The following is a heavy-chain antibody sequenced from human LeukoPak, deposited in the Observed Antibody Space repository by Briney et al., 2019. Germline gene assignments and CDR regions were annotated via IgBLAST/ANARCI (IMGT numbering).Heavy chain of an antibody. D-gene: IGHD1-1*01. CDR1: GDSISDYY. CDR2: IYYTGST. CDR3: AREGKVQLFNWFDP. J-gene: IGHJ5*02. V-gene: IGHV4-59*01. Sequence: NPSETLSLTCTVSGDSISDYYWSWIRQPPGKGLEWIGYIYYTGSTNYNPSLKSRLTIAVDTSKNQVSLKLNSVTAADTAVYYCAREGKVQLFNWFDPWGQGTLVTVSS.